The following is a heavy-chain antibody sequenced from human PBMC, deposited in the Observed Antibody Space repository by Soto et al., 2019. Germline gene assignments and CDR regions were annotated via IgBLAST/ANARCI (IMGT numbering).Heavy chain of an antibody. J-gene: IGHJ4*02. CDR3: ARAAAMVRTKGPYFFDY. D-gene: IGHD5-18*01. CDR1: GFTFSSYA. V-gene: IGHV3-30-3*01. CDR2: ISNDGSNK. Sequence: QVQLVESGGGVVQPGRSLRLSCAASGFTFSSYAMHWVRQAPGKGLEWVAVISNDGSNKYYADSVKGRFTISRDNSKNTLYLQMNSLRAEDTAVYYCARAAAMVRTKGPYFFDYWGQGTLVTVSS.